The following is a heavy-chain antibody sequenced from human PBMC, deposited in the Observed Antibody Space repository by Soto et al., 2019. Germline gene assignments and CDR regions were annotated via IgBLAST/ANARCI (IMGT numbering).Heavy chain of an antibody. D-gene: IGHD3-22*01. CDR1: GFTFSSYA. Sequence: PGGSLRLSCAASGFTFSSYAMHWVRQAPGKGLEWVAVISYDGSNKYYADSVKGRFTISRDNSKNTLYLQMNSLRAEDTAVYYCARDPTPYYESALFDYWGQGTLVTVSS. V-gene: IGHV3-30-3*01. J-gene: IGHJ4*02. CDR3: ARDPTPYYESALFDY. CDR2: ISYDGSNK.